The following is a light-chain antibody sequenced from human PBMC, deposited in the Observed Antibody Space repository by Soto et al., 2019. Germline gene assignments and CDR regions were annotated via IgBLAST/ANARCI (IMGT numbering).Light chain of an antibody. V-gene: IGLV2-18*02. J-gene: IGLJ1*01. Sequence: QSALAHPPSVSGSPGQSVTISCTGTISDVGRYDRVSWYQQSPGTAPKLIIYEVTNRPSGVPDRFSGSKSGNTASLTISGLQAEDEADFYCSSYTSSSRYIFGTGTKVTVL. CDR1: ISDVGRYDR. CDR2: EVT. CDR3: SSYTSSSRYI.